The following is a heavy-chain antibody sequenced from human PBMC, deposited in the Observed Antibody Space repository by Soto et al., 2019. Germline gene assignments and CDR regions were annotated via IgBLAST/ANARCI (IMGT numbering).Heavy chain of an antibody. CDR2: ISAYNGNT. V-gene: IGHV1-18*01. D-gene: IGHD6-13*01. CDR3: PRRLDQSWSNWFDT. CDR1: GYTFTSYG. J-gene: IGHJ5*02. Sequence: ASVKVSCKASGYTFTSYGISWVRQAPGQGLEWMGWISAYNGNTNYAQKRQGRVTMTTDTSTSTAYMELRSLRSDDTAVYYCPRRLDQSWSNWFDTWGQGTLVTVSS.